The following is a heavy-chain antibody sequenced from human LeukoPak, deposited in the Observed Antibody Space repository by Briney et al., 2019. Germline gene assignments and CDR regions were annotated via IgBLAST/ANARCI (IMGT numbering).Heavy chain of an antibody. CDR3: ARDSLGSSWNGMDV. CDR2: TYYSGSA. J-gene: IGHJ6*02. CDR1: GGSLTYHY. Sequence: PSETLSLTCTVSGGSLTYHYWNWMRQSTGRGLEWIGYTYYSGSAYYNPSLKSRVTISVDTSKNQVYLKLDSVTAADTAAYYCARDSLGSSWNGMDVWGQGTTVTVSS. V-gene: IGHV4-59*11. D-gene: IGHD6-13*01.